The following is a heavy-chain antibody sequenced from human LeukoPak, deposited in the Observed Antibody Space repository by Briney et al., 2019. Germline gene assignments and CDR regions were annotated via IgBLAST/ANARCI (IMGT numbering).Heavy chain of an antibody. Sequence: ASVKVSCKASGYTFTSYYMHWVRQAPGQGLEWMGWINPNSGGTNYAQKFQGRVTMTRDTSISTAYMELSRLRSDDTAVYYCAREHSYYYDSSGYYYSSIFDYWGQGTLVTVSS. CDR1: GYTFTSYY. J-gene: IGHJ4*02. CDR3: AREHSYYYDSSGYYYSSIFDY. CDR2: INPNSGGT. D-gene: IGHD3-22*01. V-gene: IGHV1-2*02.